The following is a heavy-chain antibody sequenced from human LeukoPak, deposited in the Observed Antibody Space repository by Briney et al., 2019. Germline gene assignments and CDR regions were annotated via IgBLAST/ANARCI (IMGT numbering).Heavy chain of an antibody. J-gene: IGHJ4*02. CDR2: ISGSGGST. V-gene: IGHV3-23*01. Sequence: GGSLRLSCAASGFTFSSYEMNWVRQAPGKGLEWVSAISGSGGSTYYADSVKGRFTISRDNSKNTLYLQMNSLRAEDTAVYYCAKVGTGYSSGWYLAGFDYWGQGTLVTVSS. D-gene: IGHD6-19*01. CDR3: AKVGTGYSSGWYLAGFDY. CDR1: GFTFSSYE.